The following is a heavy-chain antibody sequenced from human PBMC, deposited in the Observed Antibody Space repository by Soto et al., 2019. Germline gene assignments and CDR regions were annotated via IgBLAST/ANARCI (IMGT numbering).Heavy chain of an antibody. CDR3: AKLPYYYGSGSYAFDI. J-gene: IGHJ3*02. D-gene: IGHD3-10*01. Sequence: GGSLRLSCAASGFTFSSYAMSWVRQAPGKGLEWVSAISGSGGSTYYADSVKGRFTISRDNSKNTLYLQMNSLRAEDTAVYYCAKLPYYYGSGSYAFDIWGQGTMVTVSS. V-gene: IGHV3-23*01. CDR1: GFTFSSYA. CDR2: ISGSGGST.